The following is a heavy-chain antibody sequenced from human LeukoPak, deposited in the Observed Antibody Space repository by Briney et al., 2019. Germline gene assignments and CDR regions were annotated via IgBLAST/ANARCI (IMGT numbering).Heavy chain of an antibody. J-gene: IGHJ4*02. D-gene: IGHD2-15*01. CDR2: INHSGST. V-gene: IGHV4-34*01. CDR3: ARQNCSGGSCLFDY. CDR1: GGSFSGYY. Sequence: SETLSLTCAVYGGSFSGYYWSWIRQPPGKGLEWIGEINHSGSTNYNPSLKSRVTISVDTSKNQFSLKLSSVTAADTAVYYCARQNCSGGSCLFDYWGQGTLVTVSS.